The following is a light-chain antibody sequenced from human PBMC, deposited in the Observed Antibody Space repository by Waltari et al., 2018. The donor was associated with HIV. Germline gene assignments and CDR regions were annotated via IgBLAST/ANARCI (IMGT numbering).Light chain of an antibody. CDR3: QSAHNSDVI. J-gene: IGLJ2*01. Sequence: SYEFTQTPSVSLPPGQTAKNMCSGDAFPINYVYWYQQKAGQAPVMIIFQDTKRPSDIPARFSASSAGTTATLTISGVQAEDEADYFCQSAHNSDVIFGGGTKLTVL. V-gene: IGLV3-25*03. CDR2: QDT. CDR1: AFPINY.